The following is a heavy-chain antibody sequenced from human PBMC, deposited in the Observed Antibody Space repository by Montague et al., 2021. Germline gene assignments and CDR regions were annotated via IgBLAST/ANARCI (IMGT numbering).Heavy chain of an antibody. CDR2: INKDGTAT. CDR1: GFTFSSYS. J-gene: IGHJ4*02. D-gene: IGHD4-17*01. CDR3: SRAWVRSGFDS. V-gene: IGHV3-7*05. Sequence: SLRLSCAASGFTFSSYSMIWVRQAPGKGLEWVSIINKDGTATYYGDSVMGRFTISRDNAKTSLYLQMNALRAEDTAVYFCSRAWVRSGFDSWGQGTLVTVSS.